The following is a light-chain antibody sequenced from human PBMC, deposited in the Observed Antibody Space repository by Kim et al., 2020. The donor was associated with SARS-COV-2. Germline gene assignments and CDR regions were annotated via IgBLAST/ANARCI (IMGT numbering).Light chain of an antibody. CDR2: DVS. Sequence: QSVTISCTGTSSDVGGYNYVSWYQQHPGKAPKLMIYDVSKRPSGVPDRFSGSKSGNTASLTISGLQAEDEADYYCCSYAGSYPQVVFGGGTKVTVL. CDR1: SSDVGGYNY. J-gene: IGLJ2*01. CDR3: CSYAGSYPQVV. V-gene: IGLV2-11*01.